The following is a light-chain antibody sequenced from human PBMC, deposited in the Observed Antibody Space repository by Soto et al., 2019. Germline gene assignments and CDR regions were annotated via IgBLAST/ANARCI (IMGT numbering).Light chain of an antibody. CDR3: QQYGTSPST. Sequence: ENVLTQSPGTLSLSPGERATLSCRASQTVSSYLTWYQQRPGQAPRLLISGASRMATGIPDRFSGSGSGTDFTLTISRLEPEDFALYYCQQYGTSPSTFGQGTRLEIK. J-gene: IGKJ5*01. CDR2: GAS. V-gene: IGKV3-20*01. CDR1: QTVSSY.